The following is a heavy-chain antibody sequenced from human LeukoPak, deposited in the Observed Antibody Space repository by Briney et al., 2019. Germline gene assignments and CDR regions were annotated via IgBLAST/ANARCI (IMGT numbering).Heavy chain of an antibody. CDR2: INPNSGGT. J-gene: IGHJ4*02. V-gene: IGHV1-2*06. D-gene: IGHD6-19*01. CDR3: AREHYSSGWYVLDFDY. CDR1: GYTFTSYY. Sequence: ASVKVSCKASGYTFTSYYMHWVRQAPGQGLEWMGRINPNSGGTNYAQKFQGRVTMTRDTSISTAYMELSRLRSDDTAVYYCAREHYSSGWYVLDFDYWDQGTLVTVSS.